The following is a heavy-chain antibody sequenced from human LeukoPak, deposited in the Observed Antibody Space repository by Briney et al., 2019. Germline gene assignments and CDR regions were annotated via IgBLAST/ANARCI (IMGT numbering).Heavy chain of an antibody. CDR3: AKDISIAVAGPDY. CDR1: GFTFDDYA. D-gene: IGHD6-19*01. Sequence: PGGSLRLSCAASGFTFDDYAMHWVRQAPGRGLEWVSGISWNSGSIGYADSVKGRYTISRDNAKNSLYLQMNSLRAEDTALYYCAKDISIAVAGPDYWGQGTLVTVSS. CDR2: ISWNSGSI. V-gene: IGHV3-9*01. J-gene: IGHJ4*02.